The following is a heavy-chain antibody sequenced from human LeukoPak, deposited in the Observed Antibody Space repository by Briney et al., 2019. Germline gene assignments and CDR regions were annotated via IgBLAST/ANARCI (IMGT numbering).Heavy chain of an antibody. Sequence: GGSLRLSCAASGFTVSSNYMSWVRQAPGKGLGWVSVIYSGGSTYYADSVKGRFTISRDNSKNTLYLQMNSLRAEDTAVYYCAREEYGYPNLFDYWGQGTLVTVSS. CDR2: IYSGGST. J-gene: IGHJ4*02. CDR1: GFTVSSNY. V-gene: IGHV3-66*01. CDR3: AREEYGYPNLFDY. D-gene: IGHD3-16*02.